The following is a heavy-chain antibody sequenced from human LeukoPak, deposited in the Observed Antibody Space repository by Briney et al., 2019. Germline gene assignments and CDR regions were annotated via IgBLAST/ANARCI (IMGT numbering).Heavy chain of an antibody. CDR3: ARDRGGGYFDY. Sequence: PGGSLRLSCVASTFSISNYWMSWVRQAPGKGLEGVANKKEDGSEEYYLDSVKGRFIVSRDNAKNSLYLQMNSLRAEDTAVYYCARDRGGGYFDYWGQGALVTVSS. V-gene: IGHV3-7*04. J-gene: IGHJ4*02. CDR1: TFSISNYW. D-gene: IGHD3-16*01. CDR2: KKEDGSEE.